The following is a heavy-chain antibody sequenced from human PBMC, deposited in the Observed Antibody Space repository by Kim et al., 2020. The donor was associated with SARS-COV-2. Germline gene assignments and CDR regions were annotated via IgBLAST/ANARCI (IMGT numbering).Heavy chain of an antibody. Sequence: GGSLRLSCAASGFTFSSYAMHWVRQAPGKGLEWVAVISYDGSNKYYADSVKGRFTISRDNSKNTLYLQMNSLRAEDTAVYYCARAGRQWLPHLGHVDYWGQGTLVTVSS. CDR2: ISYDGSNK. J-gene: IGHJ4*02. D-gene: IGHD6-19*01. V-gene: IGHV3-30*04. CDR1: GFTFSSYA. CDR3: ARAGRQWLPHLGHVDY.